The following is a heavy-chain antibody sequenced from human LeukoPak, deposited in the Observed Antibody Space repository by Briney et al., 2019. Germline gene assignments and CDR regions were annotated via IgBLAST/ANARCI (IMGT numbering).Heavy chain of an antibody. V-gene: IGHV3-30*18. Sequence: GGSLRLSCAASGFTFNNYNMHWVRQAPGKGLEWVAVISYDGSNKYYADSVKGRFTISRDNSKNTLYLQMNSLRAEDTAVYYCAKGADYYDSSGYFAFDPWGQGTLVTVSS. CDR3: AKGADYYDSSGYFAFDP. CDR1: GFTFNNYN. J-gene: IGHJ5*02. D-gene: IGHD3-22*01. CDR2: ISYDGSNK.